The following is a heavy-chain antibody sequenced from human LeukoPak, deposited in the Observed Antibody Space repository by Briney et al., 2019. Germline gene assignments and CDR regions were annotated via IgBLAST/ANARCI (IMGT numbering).Heavy chain of an antibody. V-gene: IGHV3-23*01. J-gene: IGHJ4*02. CDR2: ISNNGGYT. D-gene: IGHD2-15*01. CDR1: GFTFSSSA. Sequence: RGSLRLSCAASGFTFSSSAMSWVRQAPGKGLEWVSAISNNGGYTYYADSVQGRFTISRDNSKSTLCLQMNSLRAEDTAVYYCAKQLGYCSDGSCYFPYWGQGTLVTVSS. CDR3: AKQLGYCSDGSCYFPY.